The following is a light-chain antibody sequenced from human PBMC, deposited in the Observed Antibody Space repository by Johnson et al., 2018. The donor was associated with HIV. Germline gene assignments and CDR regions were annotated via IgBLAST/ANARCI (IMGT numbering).Light chain of an antibody. CDR3: GTWDSSLTASV. Sequence: QPVLTQPPSVSAAPGQKVTISCSGSSSNIGNNYVSWYQQLPGTAPKLLLYENNKRPSGIPDRFSGSKSGTSATLANTGLQTGDEADYYCGTWDSSLTASVFGTGTKVTVL. CDR1: SSNIGNNY. J-gene: IGLJ1*01. CDR2: ENN. V-gene: IGLV1-51*02.